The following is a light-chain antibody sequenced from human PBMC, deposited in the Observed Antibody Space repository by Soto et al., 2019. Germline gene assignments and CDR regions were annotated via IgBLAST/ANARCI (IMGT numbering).Light chain of an antibody. CDR2: DVS. V-gene: IGKV3-15*01. J-gene: IGKJ5*01. CDR1: QSVRSSH. Sequence: TQSPGTLSLSRGERATVSCRASQSVRSSHLAWYQQKPGQAPRLLIYDVSTRATGVPARFSGSGSGTEFTLTISSPQSEDFAVYYCQQYNNWPPTFGQGTRLEIK. CDR3: QQYNNWPPT.